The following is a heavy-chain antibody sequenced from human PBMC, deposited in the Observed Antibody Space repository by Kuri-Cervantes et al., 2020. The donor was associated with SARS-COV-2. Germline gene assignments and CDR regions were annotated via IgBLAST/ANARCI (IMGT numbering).Heavy chain of an antibody. CDR1: GGSIGRRNYY. CDR3: ATGYSSRGGFDP. CDR2: IYYSGST. D-gene: IGHD6-13*01. V-gene: IGHV4-39*01. J-gene: IGHJ5*02. Sequence: GSLRLSCTVSGGSIGRRNYYWGWIRQPPGKGLEWIGNIYYSGSTYYNPSLKSRVTISVDTSKNQFSLKLSSVTAADTAVYYCATGYSSRGGFDPWGQGTLVTVSS.